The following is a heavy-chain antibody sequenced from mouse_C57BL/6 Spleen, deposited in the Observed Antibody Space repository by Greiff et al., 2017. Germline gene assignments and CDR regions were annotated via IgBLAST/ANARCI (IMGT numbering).Heavy chain of an antibody. D-gene: IGHD2-2*01. CDR2: VYPGDGDS. Sequence: VQLQPSGPELVKPGASVKMSCKASGYTFTDYNMPWVKQSHGKSLEWIGQVYPGDGDSNYNGKFKGKAKLTADKSSRTADRPPSSVTSKVSAVNFGASSRGYGDGYYFDYWGQGTTLTVSS. V-gene: IGHV1-83*01. CDR1: GYTFTDYN. CDR3: ASSRGYGDGYYFDY. J-gene: IGHJ2*01.